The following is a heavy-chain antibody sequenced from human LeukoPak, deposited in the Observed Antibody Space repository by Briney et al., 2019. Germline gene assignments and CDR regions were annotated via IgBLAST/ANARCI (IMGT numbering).Heavy chain of an antibody. V-gene: IGHV3-30*04. CDR3: ARVDRDYDSSGYTFDY. D-gene: IGHD3-22*01. CDR1: GFIFSSYA. Sequence: GGSLRLSCAASGFIFSSYAMHWVRQAPGKGLEWVAVISFDVTNKYYADSVKGRFTISRDNSKNTLYLQMNSLRPEDTAMYYCARVDRDYDSSGYTFDYWGQGTLVTVSS. J-gene: IGHJ4*02. CDR2: ISFDVTNK.